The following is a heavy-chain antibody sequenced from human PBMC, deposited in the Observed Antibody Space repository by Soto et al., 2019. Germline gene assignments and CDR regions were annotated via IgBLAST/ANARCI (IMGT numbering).Heavy chain of an antibody. CDR1: GLTFSSND. CDR3: ATRPLLPGAP. D-gene: IGHD3-22*01. Sequence: EVQLVESGGGLIQPGGPWSLSCAAPGLTFSSNDRNWVRRAPGKGLEWVSLIYSGGSPYYADSVKGRFTISRDNSKNTLYLQMSSLRAEDTAVYYCATRPLLPGAPWGQGTMVTVSS. J-gene: IGHJ3*01. V-gene: IGHV3-53*01. CDR2: IYSGGSP.